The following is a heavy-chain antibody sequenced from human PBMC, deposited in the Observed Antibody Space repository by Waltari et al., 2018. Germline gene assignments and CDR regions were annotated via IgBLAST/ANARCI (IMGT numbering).Heavy chain of an antibody. D-gene: IGHD3-3*01. CDR2: IYTSGST. V-gene: IGHV4-4*07. J-gene: IGHJ6*02. Sequence: QVKLQESGPGLVKPSETLSLTCTVSGGSISSHYWNWIRHPAGKGLEWIGRIYTSGSTRYNPPLKSRVTMSVDASKNQFFLRLSSVTAADTAVYYCAGSSNFGLYGLDVWGQGTTVTVSS. CDR1: GGSISSHY. CDR3: AGSSNFGLYGLDV.